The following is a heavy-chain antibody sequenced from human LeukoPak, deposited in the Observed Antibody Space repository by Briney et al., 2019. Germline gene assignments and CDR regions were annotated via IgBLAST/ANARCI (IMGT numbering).Heavy chain of an antibody. CDR2: IRGSGGST. CDR1: GFTFSSYA. V-gene: IGHV3-23*01. J-gene: IGHJ4*02. D-gene: IGHD6-6*01. Sequence: GGSLRLSCAASGFTFSSYAMSWVRQAPGKGLEWVSGIRGSGGSTYYADSVKGRFTISRDNSKNTLYLQMNSLRAEDTAVYYCAKASGQLVPNSFFGYWGQGTLVTVSS. CDR3: AKASGQLVPNSFFGY.